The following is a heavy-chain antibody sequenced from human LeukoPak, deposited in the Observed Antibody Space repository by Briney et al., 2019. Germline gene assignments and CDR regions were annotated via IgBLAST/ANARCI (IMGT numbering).Heavy chain of an antibody. J-gene: IGHJ4*02. CDR1: GGSFSGYY. D-gene: IGHD5-18*01. V-gene: IGHV4-34*01. CDR3: ARYSYGYDY. CDR2: INHSGST. Sequence: PSEPLSLTCAVYGGSFSGYYWSCIRQPPGKGLEWIGEINHSGSTNYNPSLKSRVNISVDTSKNQYPLKLSSVTAADTAVYYCARYSYGYDYWGQGTLVTVSS.